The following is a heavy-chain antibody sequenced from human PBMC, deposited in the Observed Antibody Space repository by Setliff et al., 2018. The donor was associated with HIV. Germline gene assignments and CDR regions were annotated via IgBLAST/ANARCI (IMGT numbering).Heavy chain of an antibody. D-gene: IGHD1-7*01. CDR1: GFSLGDFG. V-gene: IGHV4-34*01. J-gene: IGHJ6*03. CDR3: ARDRSTWNYGKNYMDV. CDR2: INHSGST. Sequence: SETLSLSCAVSGFSLGDFGISWVRQPPGKGLEWIGEINHSGSTNYNPSLKSRVTISVDTSKNQFSLKLSSVTAADTAVYYCARDRSTWNYGKNYMDVWGKGTTVTVSS.